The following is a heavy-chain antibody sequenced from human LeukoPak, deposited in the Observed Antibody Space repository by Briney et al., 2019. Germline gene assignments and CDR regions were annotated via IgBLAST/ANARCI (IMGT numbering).Heavy chain of an antibody. CDR1: GGSISSHY. J-gene: IGHJ3*02. CDR3: ARGYDFWSGVMSDAFDI. CDR2: IYHSGNT. Sequence: PSETLSLTCTVSGGSISSHYWSWVRQTPGKGLEWIGHIYHSGNTEYNSALKGRVTISDDASKNQFSLRLSSVTAADTAVYFCARGYDFWSGVMSDAFDIWGRGTKVTVSS. V-gene: IGHV4-59*11. D-gene: IGHD3-3*01.